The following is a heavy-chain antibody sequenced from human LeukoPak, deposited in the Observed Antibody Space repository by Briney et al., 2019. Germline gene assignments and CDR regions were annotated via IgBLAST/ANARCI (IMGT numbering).Heavy chain of an antibody. V-gene: IGHV4-4*02. J-gene: IGHJ6*03. CDR3: ARVNWISDGDYNYYMDV. Sequence: PSGTLSLTCAVSGGSISSSNWWSWVRQPPGKGLEWIGEINHSGSTNYNPSLKSRVTISIDTSKNQFSLKLTSATAADTAVYYCARVNWISDGDYNYYMDVWGKGTTVTVSS. CDR1: GGSISSSNW. D-gene: IGHD4-17*01. CDR2: INHSGST.